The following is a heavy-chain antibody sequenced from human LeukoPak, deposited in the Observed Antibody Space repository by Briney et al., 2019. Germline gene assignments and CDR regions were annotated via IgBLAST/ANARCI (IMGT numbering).Heavy chain of an antibody. Sequence: SVKVSCKASGGTFSSYSISWVRQAPGQGFEWMGIFNPTYSIPIYAPTFEGRVTMTSDMSTSTFYMDLSTLRSEDTAVYFCAKDPRNILTGDFDDFDIWGQGTVVIVSS. V-gene: IGHV1-69*04. J-gene: IGHJ3*02. CDR3: AKDPRNILTGDFDDFDI. D-gene: IGHD3-9*01. CDR1: GGTFSSYS. CDR2: FNPTYSIP.